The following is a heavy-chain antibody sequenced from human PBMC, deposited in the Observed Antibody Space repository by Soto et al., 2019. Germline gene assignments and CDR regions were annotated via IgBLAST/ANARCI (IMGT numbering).Heavy chain of an antibody. J-gene: IGHJ4*02. V-gene: IGHV3-23*01. CDR1: GFSFSSYA. D-gene: IGHD6-19*01. Sequence: EVQLLESGGGLVQPGGSLRLSCAASGFSFSSYAMTWVRQAPGKGLEWVSTISGSGGSTYYADSVKGRFTISRDKSKNTLSLQMNGLRAEDTAVYYCAKRGRGAVAFDYWGQGTLVTVSS. CDR2: ISGSGGST. CDR3: AKRGRGAVAFDY.